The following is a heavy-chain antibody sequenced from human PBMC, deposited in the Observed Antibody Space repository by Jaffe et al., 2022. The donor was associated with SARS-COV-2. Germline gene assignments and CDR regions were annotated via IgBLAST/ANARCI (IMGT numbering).Heavy chain of an antibody. CDR3: ASPSVAGQKEGYYYGMDV. V-gene: IGHV1-2*06. D-gene: IGHD6-19*01. CDR2: INPNSGGT. CDR1: GYTFTGYY. J-gene: IGHJ6*02. Sequence: QVQLVQSGAEVKKPGASVKVSCKASGYTFTGYYMHWVRQAPGQGLEWMGRINPNSGGTNYAQKFQGRVTMTRDTSISTAYMELSRLRSDDTAVYYCASPSVAGQKEGYYYGMDVWGQGTTVTVSS.